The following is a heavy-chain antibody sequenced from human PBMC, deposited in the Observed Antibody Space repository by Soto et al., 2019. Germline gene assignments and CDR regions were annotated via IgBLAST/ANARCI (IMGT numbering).Heavy chain of an antibody. D-gene: IGHD2-21*02. CDR2: ISYDGSNK. J-gene: IGHJ6*02. CDR1: GFTFSSYG. CDR3: AKADCGGDCLPNVYYYGMDV. Sequence: PGGSLRLSCAASGFTFSSYGMHWVRQAPGKGLEWVAVISYDGSNKYYADSVKGRFTISRDNSKNTLYLQMNSLRAEDTAVYYCAKADCGGDCLPNVYYYGMDVWGQGTTVTVSS. V-gene: IGHV3-30*18.